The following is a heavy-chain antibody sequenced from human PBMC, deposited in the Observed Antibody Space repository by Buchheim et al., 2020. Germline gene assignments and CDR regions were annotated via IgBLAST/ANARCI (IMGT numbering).Heavy chain of an antibody. CDR3: ASGNDYYGSSWILFDY. J-gene: IGHJ4*02. CDR1: GFTFSSYA. V-gene: IGHV3-30-3*01. Sequence: QVQLVESGGGVVQPGRSLRLSCAASGFTFSSYAMHWVRQAPGKGLEWVAVISYDGSNKYYADTVKGRFTISRDNSKNTLYLQISSQKAEDTAVYYCASGNDYYGSSWILFDYWGQGTL. CDR2: ISYDGSNK. D-gene: IGHD6-13*01.